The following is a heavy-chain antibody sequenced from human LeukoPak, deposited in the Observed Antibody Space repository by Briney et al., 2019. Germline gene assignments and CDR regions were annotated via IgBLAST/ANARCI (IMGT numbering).Heavy chain of an antibody. V-gene: IGHV3-49*03. D-gene: IGHD6-13*01. J-gene: IGHJ6*02. CDR2: TSSNAYGGTT. CDR1: GFTFGDYA. CDR3: TRPIAATGYASYGMDV. Sequence: SLRLSCTASGFTFGDYAMSWFRQAAGKGLEWVSFTSSNAYGGTTEYAASVKGRFTISRDDSKSIAYLQMNSLKTEDTAVYFCTRPIAATGYASYGMDVWGQGTTVTVPS.